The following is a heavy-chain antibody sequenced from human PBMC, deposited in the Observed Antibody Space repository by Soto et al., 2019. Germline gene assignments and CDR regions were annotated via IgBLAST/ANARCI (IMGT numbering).Heavy chain of an antibody. CDR1: GGTFGSHG. Sequence: SVKVSCKASGGTFGSHGIAWVRQAPGQGLEWMGGFIAMLGTPTYAKKVQGRATISADESLTSSYLELRSLRSEDTGVYFCASGAMAKFDDWGQGTVGTASS. V-gene: IGHV1-69*13. CDR3: ASGAMAKFDD. J-gene: IGHJ4*02. CDR2: FIAMLGTP. D-gene: IGHD5-18*01.